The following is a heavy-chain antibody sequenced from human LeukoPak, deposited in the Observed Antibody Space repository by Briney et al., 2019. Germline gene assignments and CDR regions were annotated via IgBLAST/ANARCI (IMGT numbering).Heavy chain of an antibody. CDR3: ARAYSGNTNKRYFDY. CDR1: GYTFTSYG. Sequence: GASVKVSCKASGYTFTSYGTTWVRQAPGQGLEWMGWISASNGNTNYAQKFQGRVTMTTDTSTRIAYMELRSLRSDDTAVYYCARAYSGNTNKRYFDYWGQGTLVTVSS. CDR2: ISASNGNT. D-gene: IGHD5-12*01. V-gene: IGHV1-18*01. J-gene: IGHJ4*02.